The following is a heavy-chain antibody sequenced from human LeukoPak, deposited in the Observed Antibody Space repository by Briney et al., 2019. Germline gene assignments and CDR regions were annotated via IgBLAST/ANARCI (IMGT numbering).Heavy chain of an antibody. V-gene: IGHV4-4*07. Sequence: PSETLSLTCTVSGGSISSYYWSWIRQPAGKGLEWIGRIYTSGSTNYNPSLKSRVTMSVDTSKNQFSLKLSSVAAADTAVYYCARDQGDYGSGSYYNPLDYWGQGTLVTVSS. J-gene: IGHJ4*02. CDR2: IYTSGST. D-gene: IGHD3-10*01. CDR1: GGSISSYY. CDR3: ARDQGDYGSGSYYNPLDY.